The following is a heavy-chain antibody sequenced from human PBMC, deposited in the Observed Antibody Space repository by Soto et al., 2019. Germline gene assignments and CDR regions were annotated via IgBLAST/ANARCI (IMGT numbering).Heavy chain of an antibody. CDR2: IVVGSGNT. D-gene: IGHD2-15*01. Sequence: GASVKVSCKASGFTFTSSAMHWVRQARGQRLEWIGWIVVGSGNTNYAQKFQERVTITRDMSTSTAYMELSSLRSEDTAVYYCAADDRVVAATGYYYYYGMDVWGQGTTVTSP. V-gene: IGHV1-58*02. CDR3: AADDRVVAATGYYYYYGMDV. J-gene: IGHJ6*02. CDR1: GFTFTSSA.